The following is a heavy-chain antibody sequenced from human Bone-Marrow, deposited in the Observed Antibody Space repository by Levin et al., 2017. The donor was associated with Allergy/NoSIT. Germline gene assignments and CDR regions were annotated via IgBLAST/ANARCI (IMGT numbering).Heavy chain of an antibody. CDR3: ARGPPYGSGSYHFDY. CDR2: IYYSGST. Sequence: TASETLSLTCTVSGGSISSSSYYWGWIRQPPGKGLEWIGSIYYSGSTYYNPSLKSRVTISVDTSKNQFSLKLSSVTAADTAVYYCARGPPYGSGSYHFDYWGQGTLVTVSS. D-gene: IGHD3-10*01. V-gene: IGHV4-39*01. CDR1: GGSISSSSYY. J-gene: IGHJ4*02.